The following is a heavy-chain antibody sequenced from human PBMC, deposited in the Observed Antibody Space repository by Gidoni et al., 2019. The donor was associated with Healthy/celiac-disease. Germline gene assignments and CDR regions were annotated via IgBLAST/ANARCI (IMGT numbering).Heavy chain of an antibody. D-gene: IGHD6-19*01. Sequence: QVQLVQSGAELKKPGSSVKVSCTASGRTFSSYAISWVRQAPGQGLEWMGGIIPIFGTANYAQKFQGRVTITADESTSTAYMELSSLRSEDTAVYYCARSISRYSSGWYYFDYWGQGTLVTVSS. J-gene: IGHJ4*02. V-gene: IGHV1-69*19. CDR3: ARSISRYSSGWYYFDY. CDR2: IIPIFGTA. CDR1: GRTFSSYA.